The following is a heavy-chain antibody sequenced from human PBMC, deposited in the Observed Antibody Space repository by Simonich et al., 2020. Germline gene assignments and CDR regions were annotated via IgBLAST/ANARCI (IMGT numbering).Heavy chain of an antibody. Sequence: EVQLVESGGGLVKPGGSLRLSCAASGFTFSSYSMNWVRQAPGKGLEGASTIISSSSYIYYADSVKGRFTISRDNAKNSLYLQMNSLRAEDTAVYYCARGIVGASGAFDIWGQGTMVTVSS. CDR3: ARGIVGASGAFDI. CDR2: IISSSSYI. CDR1: GFTFSSYS. D-gene: IGHD1-26*01. V-gene: IGHV3-21*01. J-gene: IGHJ3*02.